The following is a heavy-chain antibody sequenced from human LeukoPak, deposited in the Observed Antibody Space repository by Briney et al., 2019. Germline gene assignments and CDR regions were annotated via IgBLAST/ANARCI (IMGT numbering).Heavy chain of an antibody. V-gene: IGHV1-69*13. CDR2: IIPIFGKA. CDR1: GGTFSSYA. D-gene: IGHD2-2*01. J-gene: IGHJ5*02. CDR3: ARDRWDIVVVLNWFDP. Sequence: SVMVSCKASGGTFSSYAISWVRQAPGQGLEWMGGIIPIFGKANYAQKFQGRVTITADESASTAYMELSSLRSEDTAVYYCARDRWDIVVVLNWFDPWGQGTLVTVSS.